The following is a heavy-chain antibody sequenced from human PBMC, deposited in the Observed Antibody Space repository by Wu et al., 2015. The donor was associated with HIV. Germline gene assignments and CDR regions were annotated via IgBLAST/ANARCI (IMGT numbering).Heavy chain of an antibody. Sequence: QVQLVQSGAEVKKPGASVKVSCKASGYTFTGYYMHWVRQAPGQGLEWMGWINPNSGGTNYAQKFQGRVTMTRDTSISTAYMELSRLRSDDTAVYYCARVGLTVVDTAMVPRASYYYGMDVWGQGTTVTVSS. D-gene: IGHD5-18*01. J-gene: IGHJ6*02. CDR2: INPNSGGT. V-gene: IGHV1-2*02. CDR1: GYTFTGYY. CDR3: ARVGLTVVDTAMVPRASYYYGMDV.